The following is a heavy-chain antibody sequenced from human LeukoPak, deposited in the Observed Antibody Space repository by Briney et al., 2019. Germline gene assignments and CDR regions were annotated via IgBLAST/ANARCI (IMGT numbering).Heavy chain of an antibody. Sequence: GGSLRLSCPASGFTFSTYAMSWVRQAPGKGLEWVSGISGSGANTYYADSVKGRFTISRDKSQSMLYLQMNSLRAEDTAVYYCAKTPSYSYGRFDYWGQGTLVTVSS. CDR3: AKTPSYSYGRFDY. V-gene: IGHV3-23*01. J-gene: IGHJ4*02. CDR1: GFTFSTYA. CDR2: ISGSGANT. D-gene: IGHD5-18*01.